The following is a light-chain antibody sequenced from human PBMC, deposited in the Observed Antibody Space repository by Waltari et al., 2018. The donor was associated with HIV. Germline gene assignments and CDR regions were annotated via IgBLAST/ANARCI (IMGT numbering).Light chain of an antibody. CDR2: GAS. CDR3: QQYSTSPFT. V-gene: IGKV3-20*01. CDR1: QSVSSTY. J-gene: IGKJ5*01. Sequence: ENVLTQSPGALSLSPGERATLSCRASQSVSSTYMAWYQQRPGQAPRLLISGASSRATGIPDRFLGSGSGTDFTLTINRLEPEDFAVYYCQQYSTSPFTLGQGTRLEIK.